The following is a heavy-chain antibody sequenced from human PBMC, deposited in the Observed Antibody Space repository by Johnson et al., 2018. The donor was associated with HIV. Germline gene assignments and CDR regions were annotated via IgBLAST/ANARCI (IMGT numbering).Heavy chain of an antibody. Sequence: VQLVESGGGVVRPGGSLRLSCVVSGFKFDDYGMNWVRQAPGKGLEWFSGINWNGGSTTYADSVKGRFTISRDNAKNSLYLQMNSLRDEDTALYYCARDPNYNSVDAFDIWGQGTMVTVSS. J-gene: IGHJ3*02. D-gene: IGHD3-10*01. V-gene: IGHV3-20*04. CDR2: INWNGGST. CDR1: GFKFDDYG. CDR3: ARDPNYNSVDAFDI.